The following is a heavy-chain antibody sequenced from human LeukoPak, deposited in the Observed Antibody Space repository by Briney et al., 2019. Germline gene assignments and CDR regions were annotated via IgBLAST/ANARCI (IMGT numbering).Heavy chain of an antibody. V-gene: IGHV4-34*01. CDR3: ARGMKWAYYYDSSGRRDDAFDI. Sequence: PSETLSLTCAVYGGSFSGYYWSWVRQPPGKGLEWIGVINHSGSTNYNPSLRSRVTISVDTSKNQFSLKLSSVTAADTAVYYCARGMKWAYYYDSSGRRDDAFDIWGQGTMVTVSS. D-gene: IGHD3-22*01. J-gene: IGHJ3*02. CDR2: INHSGST. CDR1: GGSFSGYY.